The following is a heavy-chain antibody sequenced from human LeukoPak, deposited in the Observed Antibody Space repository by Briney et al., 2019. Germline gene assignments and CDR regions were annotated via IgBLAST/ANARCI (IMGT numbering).Heavy chain of an antibody. J-gene: IGHJ4*02. CDR2: INTNTGNP. D-gene: IGHD3-10*01. V-gene: IGHV7-4-1*02. CDR1: GYTFTGYA. Sequence: ASVKVSCKASGYTFTGYAMNWVRQAPGQGLEWMGWINTNTGNPTYAQGFTGRFVFSLDTSVSTAYVQITSLKAEDTAVYYCARVRNYYGSGSYYLDYWGQGTLVTVSS. CDR3: ARVRNYYGSGSYYLDY.